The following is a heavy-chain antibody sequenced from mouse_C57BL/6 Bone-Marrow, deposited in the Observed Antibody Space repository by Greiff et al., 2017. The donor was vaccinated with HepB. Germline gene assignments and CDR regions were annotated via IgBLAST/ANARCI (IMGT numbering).Heavy chain of an antibody. J-gene: IGHJ1*03. D-gene: IGHD1-1*01. V-gene: IGHV3-6*01. CDR1: GYSITSGYY. CDR3: GGLRGSSFHWYFDV. Sequence: EVQLQQSGPGLVKPSQSLSLTCSVTGYSITSGYYWNWIRQFPGNKLAWMGYISYDGINNYNPSLKNRISITRDTSKNQFFLKLNSVTTEDTATYYCGGLRGSSFHWYFDVWGTGTTVTVSS. CDR2: ISYDGIN.